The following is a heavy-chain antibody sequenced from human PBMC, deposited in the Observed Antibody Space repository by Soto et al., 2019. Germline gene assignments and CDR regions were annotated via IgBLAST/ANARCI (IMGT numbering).Heavy chain of an antibody. J-gene: IGHJ5*02. CDR1: GGSISSSSYY. CDR2: IYYSGST. V-gene: IGHV4-39*01. CDR3: ARPTSQYNGGWFDWFDP. Sequence: SETLSLTCTVSGGSISSSSYYWGWIRQPPGKGLEWIGSIYYSGSTYYNPSLKSRVTISVDTSKNQFSLKLSSVTAADTAVYYCARPTSQYNGGWFDWFDPWGQGTLVPVSS. D-gene: IGHD6-19*01.